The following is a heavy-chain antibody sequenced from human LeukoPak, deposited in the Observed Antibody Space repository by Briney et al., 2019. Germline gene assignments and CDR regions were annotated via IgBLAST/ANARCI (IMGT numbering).Heavy chain of an antibody. V-gene: IGHV3-23*01. J-gene: IGHJ4*02. CDR3: AKTERRWLQFYYFDC. Sequence: AGGSLRLSCAAFGFTFSSYAMSWVRQAPGKGLEWVSAISGSGGSTYYADSVKGRFTISRDNSKNTLYLQMNSLRAEDTAVYYCAKTERRWLQFYYFDCWGQGTLVTVSS. CDR1: GFTFSSYA. CDR2: ISGSGGST. D-gene: IGHD5-24*01.